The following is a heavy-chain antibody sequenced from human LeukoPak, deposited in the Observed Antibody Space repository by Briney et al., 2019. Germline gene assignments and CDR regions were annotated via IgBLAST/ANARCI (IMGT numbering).Heavy chain of an antibody. CDR3: ARAVAGPTQFDY. CDR2: INPNSGGT. Sequence: ASVKVSCKASGYTFTGYYMYWVRQAPGQGLEWMGWINPNSGGTNYAQKFQGRVTMTRDTSISTAYMELSRLRSDDTAVYYCARAVAGPTQFDYWGQGTLVTVSS. D-gene: IGHD6-19*01. CDR1: GYTFTGYY. J-gene: IGHJ4*02. V-gene: IGHV1-2*02.